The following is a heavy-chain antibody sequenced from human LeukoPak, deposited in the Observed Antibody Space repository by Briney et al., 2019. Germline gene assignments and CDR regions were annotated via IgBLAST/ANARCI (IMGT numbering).Heavy chain of an antibody. Sequence: SSETLSLTCAVYGGSFSGYYWSWIRQPPGKGLEWIGEINHSGSTNYNPSLKSRVTISVDTSKNQFSLKLSSVTAADTAVYYCAGTSSTSPGGGYYFDYWGQGTLVTVSS. V-gene: IGHV4-34*01. J-gene: IGHJ4*02. CDR1: GGSFSGYY. D-gene: IGHD2-2*01. CDR2: INHSGST. CDR3: AGTSSTSPGGGYYFDY.